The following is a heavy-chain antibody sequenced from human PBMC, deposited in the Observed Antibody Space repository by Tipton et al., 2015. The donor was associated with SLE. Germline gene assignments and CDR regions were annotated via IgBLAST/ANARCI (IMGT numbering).Heavy chain of an antibody. J-gene: IGHJ4*02. CDR1: GFTFSSYG. V-gene: IGHV3-23*01. CDR3: AKGGYGSGSYYSVY. Sequence: SLRLSCAASGFTFSSYGMHWVRQAPGKGLEWVSAISGSGGSTYYADSVKGRFTISRDNSKNTLYLQMNSLRAEDTAVYYCAKGGYGSGSYYSVYWGQGTLVTVSS. CDR2: ISGSGGST. D-gene: IGHD3-10*01.